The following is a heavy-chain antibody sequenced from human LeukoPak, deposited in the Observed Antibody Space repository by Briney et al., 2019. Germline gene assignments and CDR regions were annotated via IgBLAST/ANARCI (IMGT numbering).Heavy chain of an antibody. CDR2: ITSSSSTI. J-gene: IGHJ3*02. Sequence: QSGGSLRLSCAASGFTFSNYHMNWVRQAPGKGLEWVSYITSSSSTIYYADSVKGRFTISRDNAKNSLYLQMNSLRAEDTAVYYCARTWFGESSRAFDIWGQGTMVTVSS. D-gene: IGHD3-10*01. CDR1: GFTFSNYH. V-gene: IGHV3-48*01. CDR3: ARTWFGESSRAFDI.